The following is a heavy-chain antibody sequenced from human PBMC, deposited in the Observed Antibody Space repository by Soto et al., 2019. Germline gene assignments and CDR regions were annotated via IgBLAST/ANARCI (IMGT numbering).Heavy chain of an antibody. CDR3: ARRFITMVRGDFYYYGMDV. V-gene: IGHV4-39*01. CDR2: IYYSGST. J-gene: IGHJ6*02. CDR1: GGSISSSSYY. D-gene: IGHD3-10*01. Sequence: QLQLQESGPGLVKPSETLSLTCTVSGGSISSSSYYWGWIRQPPGKGLEWIGSIYYSGSTYYNPSLKSRVTISVDTSKNQFSLKLSSVTAADTAVYYCARRFITMVRGDFYYYGMDVWGQGTTVTVSS.